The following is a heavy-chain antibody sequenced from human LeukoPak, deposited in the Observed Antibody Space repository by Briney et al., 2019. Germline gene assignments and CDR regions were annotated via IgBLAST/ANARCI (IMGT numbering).Heavy chain of an antibody. J-gene: IGHJ4*02. CDR2: IYNSGST. D-gene: IGHD2-15*01. CDR1: GGSISSRSYC. Sequence: SETLSLTCTVSGGSISSRSYCWGWIRQPPGKGLEWIGNIYNSGSTYYNPSLKSRVTISVDTSKNQFSLKLSSVTAADTAVYYCARLRLTGGSGNYFDYWGQGTLVTVSS. CDR3: ARLRLTGGSGNYFDY. V-gene: IGHV4-39*07.